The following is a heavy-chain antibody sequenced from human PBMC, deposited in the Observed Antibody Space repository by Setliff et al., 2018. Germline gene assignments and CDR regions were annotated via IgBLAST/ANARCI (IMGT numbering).Heavy chain of an antibody. CDR3: GVGTTPFHGFDF. D-gene: IGHD1-26*01. Sequence: ASVKVSCKASGYTFTSYGFSWVRQAPGQGLEWMGWISVYNGKTKYAQKFQGRVTMTTDTSTTIVYMELSSLRSDDTAVYYCGVGTTPFHGFDFWGQGTMVTVSS. CDR2: ISVYNGKT. J-gene: IGHJ3*01. V-gene: IGHV1-18*01. CDR1: GYTFTSYG.